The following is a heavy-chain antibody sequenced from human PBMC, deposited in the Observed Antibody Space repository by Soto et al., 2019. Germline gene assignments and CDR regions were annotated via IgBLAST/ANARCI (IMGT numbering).Heavy chain of an antibody. V-gene: IGHV4-30-2*01. CDR2: IHVTGYT. CDR1: GDSITSGSYS. Sequence: SETLSLTYSVSGDSITSGSYSWSWIRQAPGKGLEWIGNIHVTGYTSFSPSLKRRLSMSVDTSQNQFSLYLHYVTAADTAVYYCARGGALRPSGHVPLAFWGQGALVTVSS. CDR3: ARGGALRPSGHVPLAF. J-gene: IGHJ4*02. D-gene: IGHD3-16*01.